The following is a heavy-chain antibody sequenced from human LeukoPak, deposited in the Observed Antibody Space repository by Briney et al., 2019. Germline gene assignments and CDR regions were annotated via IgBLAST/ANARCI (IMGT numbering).Heavy chain of an antibody. D-gene: IGHD2-21*02. CDR2: ISTNGGTT. Sequence: GGSLRLSCSASGFTFSTYAMHWVRQAPGKGLEYVSSISTNGGTTYSAESSRGRFAISRDNSKNTLNLQMNSLRAEDTAVYYCAKPRGGDSWAFDVWGQGTMVTVSS. CDR1: GFTFSTYA. J-gene: IGHJ3*01. V-gene: IGHV3-64*04. CDR3: AKPRGGDSWAFDV.